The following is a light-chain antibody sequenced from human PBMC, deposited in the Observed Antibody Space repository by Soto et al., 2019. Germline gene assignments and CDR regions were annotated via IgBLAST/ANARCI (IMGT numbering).Light chain of an antibody. J-gene: IGLJ1*01. Sequence: QSVLTQPPSVSGAPGQRVTISCTGSSSNIGAGYDVHWYQLLPGTAPKLLIYGNSNRPSGVPDRFSGSKSGTSASLAITGLQAEDEADYYCQPYDSSLSGYVFGTGTKLTVL. CDR2: GNS. CDR1: SSNIGAGYD. V-gene: IGLV1-40*01. CDR3: QPYDSSLSGYV.